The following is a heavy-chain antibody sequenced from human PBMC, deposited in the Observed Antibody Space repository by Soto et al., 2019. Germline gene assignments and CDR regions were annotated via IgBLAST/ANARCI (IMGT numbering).Heavy chain of an antibody. D-gene: IGHD3-16*01. J-gene: IGHJ4*02. CDR2: ISYDGSYK. CDR1: GFTFISYG. Sequence: SLRLSCAASGFTFISYGMHWVRQAPGKGLEWVAVISYDGSYKYYADSVKGRFTISRDNSRNTLYLQMNSLRAEDTAVYYCAKWNGGFDYWGQGTLVTVSS. CDR3: AKWNGGFDY. V-gene: IGHV3-30*18.